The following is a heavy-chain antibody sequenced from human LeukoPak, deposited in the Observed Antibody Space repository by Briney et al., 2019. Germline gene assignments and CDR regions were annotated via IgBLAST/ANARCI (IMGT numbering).Heavy chain of an antibody. Sequence: PGGSLRLSCAASGFTVSSNYMSWVRQAQGKGLEWVSVIYSGGSTYYADSVKGRFTISRDNSKNTLYLQMNSLRAEDTAVYYCASLGDSYDSSGYYYWGQGTLVTVSS. CDR3: ASLGDSYDSSGYYY. J-gene: IGHJ4*02. CDR2: IYSGGST. V-gene: IGHV3-53*01. D-gene: IGHD3-22*01. CDR1: GFTVSSNY.